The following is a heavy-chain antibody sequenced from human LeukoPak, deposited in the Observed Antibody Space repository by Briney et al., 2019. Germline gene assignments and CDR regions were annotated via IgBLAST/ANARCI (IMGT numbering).Heavy chain of an antibody. CDR2: ISHSGST. CDR3: ARSERSGIYFDY. J-gene: IGHJ4*02. V-gene: IGHV4-34*01. D-gene: IGHD6-13*01. CDR1: GGSFSAYY. Sequence: SETLSLTCAVYGGSFSAYYWSWIRQPPGKGLEWIVEISHSGSTNYNPSLKSRVTISVDTSRNQFSLKVSSVTAADTAVYYCARSERSGIYFDYWGQGTLVTVSS.